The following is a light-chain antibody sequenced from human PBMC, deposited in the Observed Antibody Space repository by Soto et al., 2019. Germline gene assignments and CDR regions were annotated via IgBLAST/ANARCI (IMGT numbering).Light chain of an antibody. CDR1: SSNIGAGYD. V-gene: IGLV1-40*01. Sequence: QTVVTQPPSVSGAPGQRVTISCTGSSSNIGAGYDVHWYQQLPGTAPKPLISGNSNRPSGVPDRFSGSKSGTSASLAITGLQAEDEADYYCQSYDSSLSGSVFGGGTKLTVL. CDR3: QSYDSSLSGSV. CDR2: GNS. J-gene: IGLJ3*02.